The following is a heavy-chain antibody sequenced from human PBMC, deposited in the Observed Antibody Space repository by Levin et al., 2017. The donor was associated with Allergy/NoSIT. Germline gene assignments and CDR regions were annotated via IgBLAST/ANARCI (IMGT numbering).Heavy chain of an antibody. CDR2: IIPIFGTT. Sequence: ASVKVSCKASGDTFSTYVFIWVRQAPGQGLEWMGGIIPIFGTTNYAQKFQGRVTITADKSTSTSYMELSSLRSEDTAMYYCASSSRTSVTAAGTYYDYYYMDVWGKGTAVTVSS. CDR1: GDTFSTYV. D-gene: IGHD6-13*01. J-gene: IGHJ6*03. V-gene: IGHV1-69*06. CDR3: ASSSRTSVTAAGTYYDYYYMDV.